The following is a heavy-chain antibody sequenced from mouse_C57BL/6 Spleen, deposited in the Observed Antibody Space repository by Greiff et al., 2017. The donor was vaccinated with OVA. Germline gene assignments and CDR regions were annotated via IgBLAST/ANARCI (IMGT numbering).Heavy chain of an antibody. V-gene: IGHV5-16*01. Sequence: EVMLVESEGGLVQPGSSMKLSCTASGFTFSDSYMAWVRQVPEKGLEWVANINYDGSSTYYLDSLKSRFIISRDNAKNILYLQMSSLKSEDTATYYCASVYYYGSSYDWYFDVWGTGTTVTVSS. CDR1: GFTFSDSY. J-gene: IGHJ1*03. CDR2: INYDGSST. D-gene: IGHD1-1*01. CDR3: ASVYYYGSSYDWYFDV.